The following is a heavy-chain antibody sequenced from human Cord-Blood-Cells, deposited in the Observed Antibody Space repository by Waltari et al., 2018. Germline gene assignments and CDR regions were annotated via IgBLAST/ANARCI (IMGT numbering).Heavy chain of an antibody. CDR2: IIPIFGTA. CDR3: ARGGYYGSGSYYNFAFDI. Sequence: QVQLVQSGAEVKKPGSSVKVSCKASGGTFSSYAITWVRQAPGRGVEWMGGIIPIFGTANYAQKFQGRVTITADKTTSTAYMELSSLRSEDTAVYYCARGGYYGSGSYYNFAFDIWGQGTMVTVSS. D-gene: IGHD3-10*01. V-gene: IGHV1-69*06. CDR1: GGTFSSYA. J-gene: IGHJ3*02.